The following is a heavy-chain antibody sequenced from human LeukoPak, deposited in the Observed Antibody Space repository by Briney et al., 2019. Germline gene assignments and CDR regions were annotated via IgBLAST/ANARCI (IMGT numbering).Heavy chain of an antibody. Sequence: GGSRRLSCAVSGFTFSSYGMHWVRQAPGKGLEWVAVIWYDGSNKYYADSVKGRFTISRDNSKNTLYLQMNSLRAEDTAVYYCARFPQDCSSSSCYYYYYYGMDVWGQGTTVTVSS. D-gene: IGHD2-2*01. V-gene: IGHV3-33*01. CDR3: ARFPQDCSSSSCYYYYYYGMDV. CDR2: IWYDGSNK. CDR1: GFTFSSYG. J-gene: IGHJ6*02.